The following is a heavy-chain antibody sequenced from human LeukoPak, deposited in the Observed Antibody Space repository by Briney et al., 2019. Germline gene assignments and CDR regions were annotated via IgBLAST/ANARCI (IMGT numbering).Heavy chain of an antibody. CDR2: IKRKGDDGTI. CDR3: TAGTGRSDFDY. CDR1: GFTFSNAW. D-gene: IGHD3/OR15-3a*01. V-gene: IGHV3-15*01. J-gene: IGHJ4*02. Sequence: GGSLRLSCAASGFTFSNAWMSWVRQAPGRGLEWVGRIKRKGDDGTIDYAAPVKGRLSISRDDSKNTLYLQMNSLKSEDTAVYYCTAGTGRSDFDYWGKGTLVTVSS.